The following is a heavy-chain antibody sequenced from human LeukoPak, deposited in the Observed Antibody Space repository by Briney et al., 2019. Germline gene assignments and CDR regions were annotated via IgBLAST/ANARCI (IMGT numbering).Heavy chain of an antibody. D-gene: IGHD2-21*01. CDR3: ARVNIVVLPSPLERRDYFAP. CDR2: LFSGGDT. CDR1: GVSIDSSRYY. V-gene: IGHV4-39*02. J-gene: IGHJ5*02. Sequence: SDTLSLTRTVSGVSIDSSRYYWGWVRQSPGRGLEWIACLFSGGDTYYTAALQSRATMSVDTSRTLVSLKLSSVTAADTAVYFCARVNIVVLPSPLERRDYFAPWGQGTVVTVSS.